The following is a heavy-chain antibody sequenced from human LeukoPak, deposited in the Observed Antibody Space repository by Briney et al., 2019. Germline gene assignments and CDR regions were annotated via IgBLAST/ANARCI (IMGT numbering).Heavy chain of an antibody. Sequence: PGNSRRICSRGFGDRCSNSVNLWVRQMPRKKIEWMGVIYPGDLRVRYNPSFQGQVTISVDKSINTAYLQWVSLRASDSAMYYCACRDLTSTWSFPWGQGTLVTVSS. CDR2: IYPGDLRV. CDR1: GDRCSNSV. D-gene: IGHD6-13*01. CDR3: ACRDLTSTWSFP. J-gene: IGHJ5*02. V-gene: IGHV5-51*01.